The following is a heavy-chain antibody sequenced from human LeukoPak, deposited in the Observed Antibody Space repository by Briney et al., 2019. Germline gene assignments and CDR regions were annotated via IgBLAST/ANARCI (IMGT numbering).Heavy chain of an antibody. CDR2: IKQDGSEK. CDR3: ARKTPFYYYYMDV. Sequence: PGGSLRLSCAASGFTFSSYWMSWVRQAPGKGLEWVANIKQDGSEKYYVDSVKGRFTISRDNAKNSLYLQMNSLRAEDTAAYSCARKTPFYYYYMDVWGKGTTVTDSS. V-gene: IGHV3-7*01. CDR1: GFTFSSYW. J-gene: IGHJ6*03.